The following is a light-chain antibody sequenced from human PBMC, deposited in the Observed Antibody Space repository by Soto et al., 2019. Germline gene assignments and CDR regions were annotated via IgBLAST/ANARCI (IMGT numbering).Light chain of an antibody. Sequence: VMLIYPNSTAQTLRAWATSKWKISQSALNSSDNKKYVAWYQQKPGQPPKPLIYWASSRESGVPDRFSGSGCVTDFTLTICSLQAEDVAVYFFQQHYSIPRRFGQGTE. CDR2: WAS. CDR1: QSALNSSDNKKY. V-gene: IGKV4-1*01. J-gene: IGKJ1*01. CDR3: QQHYSIPRR.